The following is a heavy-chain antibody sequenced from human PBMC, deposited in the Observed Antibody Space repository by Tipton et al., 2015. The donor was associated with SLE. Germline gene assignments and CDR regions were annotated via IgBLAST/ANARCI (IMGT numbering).Heavy chain of an antibody. Sequence: TLSLTCTVYGGSISSSSYYWGWIRQPPGKGLEWIGSIYYSGSTYYNPPLKSRVTISVDTSKNQFSLKLSSVTAADTAVYYCARGPQLGIHFDSWGQGALVTVSS. CDR1: GGSISSSSYY. J-gene: IGHJ4*02. CDR2: IYYSGST. D-gene: IGHD1-1*01. CDR3: ARGPQLGIHFDS. V-gene: IGHV4-39*07.